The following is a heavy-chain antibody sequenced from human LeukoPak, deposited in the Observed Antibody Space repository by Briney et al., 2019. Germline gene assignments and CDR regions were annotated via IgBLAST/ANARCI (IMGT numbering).Heavy chain of an antibody. D-gene: IGHD4-17*01. CDR3: AKDPSTAVTTGVFDY. J-gene: IGHJ4*02. Sequence: GGSLRLSCAASGFTFSSYSMNWVRQAPGKGLEWVSSISSSSYIYYADSVKGRFTISRDNAQNSLYLQMNSLRAEDTAVYYCAKDPSTAVTTGVFDYWGQGTLVTVSS. CDR1: GFTFSSYS. CDR2: ISSSSYI. V-gene: IGHV3-21*01.